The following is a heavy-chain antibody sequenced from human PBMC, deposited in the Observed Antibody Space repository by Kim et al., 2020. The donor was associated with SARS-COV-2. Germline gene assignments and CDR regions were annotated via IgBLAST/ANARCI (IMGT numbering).Heavy chain of an antibody. D-gene: IGHD2-15*01. Sequence: GGSLRLSCAASGFIFSAYGMHWVRQAPGKGLEWVAIIWNDGSNKYYADAVRGRFTISRDNSNNTIYLQMNSLRADDTAVYYCARDWHAARAFDIWGLGTMVTVSS. V-gene: IGHV3-33*01. CDR3: ARDWHAARAFDI. J-gene: IGHJ3*02. CDR1: GFIFSAYG. CDR2: IWNDGSNK.